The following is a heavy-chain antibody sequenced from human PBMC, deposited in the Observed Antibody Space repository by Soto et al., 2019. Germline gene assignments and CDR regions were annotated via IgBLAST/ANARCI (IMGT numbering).Heavy chain of an antibody. CDR1: GDSISSYY. V-gene: IGHV4-59*01. Sequence: QVQLQESGPGLVKPSATLSLTCAVSGDSISSYYCMWIRQPPGKGLESIGYLYYGRSANYNPSLKSRVTLSVDTSTNQCSLTLSYMTAADTAVYYCALRSMAVVPEYWGQGTLVTVSS. J-gene: IGHJ4*02. D-gene: IGHD3-22*01. CDR2: LYYGRSA. CDR3: ALRSMAVVPEY.